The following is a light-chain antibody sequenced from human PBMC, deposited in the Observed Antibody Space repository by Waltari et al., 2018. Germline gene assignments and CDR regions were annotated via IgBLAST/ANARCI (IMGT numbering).Light chain of an antibody. CDR1: QTISSW. CDR2: RAS. V-gene: IGKV1-5*03. CDR3: QQYNSYSIT. Sequence: DIQMTQSPSTLSASVGDRVTITCRASQTISSWLAWYQQQQGKAPRLLIYRASTLESGVPSRFSGSGSGTEFTLTISSLQLDDFATYYCQQYNSYSITFGQGTRLEIK. J-gene: IGKJ5*01.